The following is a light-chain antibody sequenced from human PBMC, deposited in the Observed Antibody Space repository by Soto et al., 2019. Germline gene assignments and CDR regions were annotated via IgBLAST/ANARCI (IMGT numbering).Light chain of an antibody. CDR3: HQYGSFSFT. CDR1: QSINTNY. CDR2: GAS. V-gene: IGKV3-20*01. J-gene: IGKJ3*01. Sequence: EIVLTQSPGTLSLSPGERATLSCRASQSINTNYLAWYQQKPGQAPRLLIYGASSRATGIPDRFSGSGSGTDFTLTISRLEPEDFAVYYCHQYGSFSFTFGPGTKVDIK.